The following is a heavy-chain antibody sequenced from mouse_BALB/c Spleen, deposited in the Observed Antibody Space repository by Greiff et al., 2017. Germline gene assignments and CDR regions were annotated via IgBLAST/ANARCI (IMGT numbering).Heavy chain of an antibody. V-gene: IGHV1S56*01. CDR3: ARVPYGNDAMDY. J-gene: IGHJ4*01. CDR2: IYPGDGST. Sequence: QVQLKQSGPELVKPGASVKMSCKASGYTFTSYYIHWVKQRPGQGLEWIGWIYPGDGSTKYNEKFKGKTTLTADKSSSTAYMLLSSLTSEDSAIYFCARVPYGNDAMDYWGQGTSVTVSS. CDR1: GYTFTSYY. D-gene: IGHD2-1*01.